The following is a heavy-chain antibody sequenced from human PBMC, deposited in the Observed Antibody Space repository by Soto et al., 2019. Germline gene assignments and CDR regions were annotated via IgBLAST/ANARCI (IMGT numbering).Heavy chain of an antibody. Sequence: SETLSLTCTVPGGAVSSSSHYWGWIRQHPGKGLEWIGYIFHSGATYYTPSLKSRVIISADTSKNQFSLNLTSVTAADTAVYYCAREYTYGSNFFDYWGQGTLVTVSS. J-gene: IGHJ4*02. D-gene: IGHD5-18*01. CDR1: GGAVSSSSHY. CDR3: AREYTYGSNFFDY. CDR2: IFHSGAT. V-gene: IGHV4-31*03.